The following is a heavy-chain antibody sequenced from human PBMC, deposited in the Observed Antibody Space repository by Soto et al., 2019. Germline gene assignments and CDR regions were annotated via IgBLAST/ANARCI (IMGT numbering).Heavy chain of an antibody. CDR3: ARVLGPRGRYYDFWSGYFDY. D-gene: IGHD3-3*01. CDR2: ISYDGSNK. CDR1: GFTFSSYA. Sequence: GGSLRLSCAASGFTFSSYAMHWVRQAPGKGLEWVAVISYDGSNKYYADSVKGRFTISRDNSKNTLYLQMNSLRAEDTAVYYCARVLGPRGRYYDFWSGYFDYWGQGTLVTVSS. J-gene: IGHJ4*02. V-gene: IGHV3-30-3*01.